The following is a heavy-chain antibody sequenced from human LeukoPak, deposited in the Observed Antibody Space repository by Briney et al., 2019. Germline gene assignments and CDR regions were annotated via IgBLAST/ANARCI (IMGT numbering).Heavy chain of an antibody. D-gene: IGHD4-17*01. CDR1: GGSISSYY. J-gene: IGHJ4*02. CDR2: IYYSGST. CDR3: ARYDYGVHDS. V-gene: IGHV4-59*01. Sequence: SETLSLTCTVSGGSISSYYWSWIRQPPGKGLEWIGYIYYSGSTNYNPSLKSRVTISVDTSKNQFSLKLSSVTAADTAVYYCARYDYGVHDSWGQGTLVTVSS.